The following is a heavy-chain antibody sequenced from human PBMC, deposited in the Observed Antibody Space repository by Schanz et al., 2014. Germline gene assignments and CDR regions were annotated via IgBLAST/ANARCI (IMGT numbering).Heavy chain of an antibody. J-gene: IGHJ3*01. CDR1: GFTFSSYA. Sequence: EVQLLESGGGLVQPGGSLRLSCAASGFTFSSYAMSWVRQAPGKGLEWVSAISGSGGSTYYADSVEGRFTISRDNSKSTLYLQMNILRAEDTAVYYCAKGRFGELSAFDVWGQGTMVTVSS. CDR3: AKGRFGELSAFDV. CDR2: ISGSGGST. D-gene: IGHD3-10*01. V-gene: IGHV3-23*01.